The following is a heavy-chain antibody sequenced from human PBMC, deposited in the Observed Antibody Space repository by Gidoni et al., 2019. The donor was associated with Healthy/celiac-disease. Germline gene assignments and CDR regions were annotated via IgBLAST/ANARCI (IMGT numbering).Heavy chain of an antibody. Sequence: QVQLVQSGAEVKKPGASVKVSCKASGYTFTSYHMHWVGQAPGQGLEWMGIINPSGGSTSYAQKFQGRVTMTRDTSTSTVYMELSSLRSEDTAVYYCARAARDVDTAMVTGFDAFDIWGQGTMVTVSS. J-gene: IGHJ3*02. V-gene: IGHV1-46*01. CDR1: GYTFTSYH. CDR3: ARAARDVDTAMVTGFDAFDI. D-gene: IGHD5-18*01. CDR2: INPSGGST.